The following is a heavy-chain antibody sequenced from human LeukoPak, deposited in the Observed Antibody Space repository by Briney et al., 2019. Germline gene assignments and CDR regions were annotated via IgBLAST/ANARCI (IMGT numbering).Heavy chain of an antibody. Sequence: GGSLRLSCAASGFTFSSYALSWVRQVPGKGLEWVSYISGSGGSTYYADSVNGRFTISRDNSKNTLYLQMSSLRAEDTAVYYCARGGRSWELVFDYWGQGTLVTVSS. D-gene: IGHD1-26*01. J-gene: IGHJ4*02. CDR3: ARGGRSWELVFDY. CDR2: ISGSGGST. V-gene: IGHV3-23*01. CDR1: GFTFSSYA.